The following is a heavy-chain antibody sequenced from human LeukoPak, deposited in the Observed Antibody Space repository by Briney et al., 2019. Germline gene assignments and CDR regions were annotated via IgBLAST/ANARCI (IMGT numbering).Heavy chain of an antibody. CDR2: INARGDT. CDR3: SRCKVPADRGYNWFDH. D-gene: IGHD2-2*01. J-gene: IGHJ5*02. Sequence: PSETLSLTSALYVWSFTDNIWSCICQPPGKGLEWIGEINARGDTNYNPSLKSRVTISVDTSKRQFSLRLTSMIAADTALYYCSRCKVPADRGYNWFDHWGQGTLVTVSS. V-gene: IGHV4-34*01. CDR1: VWSFTDNI.